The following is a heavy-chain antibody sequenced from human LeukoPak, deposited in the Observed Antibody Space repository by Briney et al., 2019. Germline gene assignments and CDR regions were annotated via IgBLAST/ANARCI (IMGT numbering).Heavy chain of an antibody. Sequence: PGGSLRLSCAASGFTFSSYAMSWVRQAPGKGLEWVANIKQDGSEKYYVDSVKGRFTISRDNAKNSLYLQMNSLRAEDTAVYYCARGNLRISNFDYWGQGTLVTVSS. D-gene: IGHD2-15*01. CDR1: GFTFSSYA. CDR2: IKQDGSEK. J-gene: IGHJ4*02. CDR3: ARGNLRISNFDY. V-gene: IGHV3-7*01.